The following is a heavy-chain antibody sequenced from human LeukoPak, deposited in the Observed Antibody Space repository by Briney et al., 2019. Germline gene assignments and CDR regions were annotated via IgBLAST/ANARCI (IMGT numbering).Heavy chain of an antibody. CDR3: AKDGYCSSTSCYRLAFDI. CDR1: GFTFSSYA. V-gene: IGHV3-23*01. D-gene: IGHD2-2*03. CDR2: ISGSGGST. J-gene: IGHJ3*02. Sequence: GSLRLSCAASGFTFSSYAMSWVRQAPGKGLEWVSAISGSGGSTYYADSVKGRFTISRDNSKNTLYLQMNSLRAEDTAVYYCAKDGYCSSTSCYRLAFDIWGQGTMVTVSS.